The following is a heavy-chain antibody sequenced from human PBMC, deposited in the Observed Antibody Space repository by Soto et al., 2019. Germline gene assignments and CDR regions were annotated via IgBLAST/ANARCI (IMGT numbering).Heavy chain of an antibody. D-gene: IGHD2-15*01. CDR3: AREGRYCSGGSCSEGNWFDP. CDR1: GGTFSSYA. J-gene: IGHJ5*02. CDR2: IIPIFGTA. V-gene: IGHV1-69*12. Sequence: QVQLVQSGAEVKKPGSSVKVSCKASGGTFSSYAISWVRQAPGQGLEWMGGIIPIFGTANYAQKFQGRVTITADESTSKAYMELSSLRSEDTAVYYCAREGRYCSGGSCSEGNWFDPWGQGTLVTVSS.